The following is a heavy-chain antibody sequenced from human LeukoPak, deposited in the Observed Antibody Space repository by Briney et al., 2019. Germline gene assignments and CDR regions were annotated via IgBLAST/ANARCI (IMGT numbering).Heavy chain of an antibody. Sequence: GGSLRLSCAASGFTFGSYWMSWVRQAPGKGLEWVANIKQDGSEKYYVDSVKGRFTISRDNAKNSLYLQMTSLRAEDTALYYCGRAMDYWGQGTLVTVSS. CDR3: GRAMDY. CDR2: IKQDGSEK. J-gene: IGHJ4*02. V-gene: IGHV3-7*03. CDR1: GFTFGSYW.